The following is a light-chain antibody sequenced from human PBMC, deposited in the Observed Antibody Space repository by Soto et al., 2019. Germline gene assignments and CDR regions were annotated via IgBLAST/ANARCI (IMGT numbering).Light chain of an antibody. Sequence: EIVRTQSPATLSVSPGARAPLSCRASQSVSSNLAWYQQKPGQAPRLLIYGASSRATGIPDRFSGSGSGTDFTLTISRLEPEDFAVYYCQQYGSSPITFGQGTRLEIK. CDR1: QSVSSN. J-gene: IGKJ5*01. CDR3: QQYGSSPIT. V-gene: IGKV3-20*01. CDR2: GAS.